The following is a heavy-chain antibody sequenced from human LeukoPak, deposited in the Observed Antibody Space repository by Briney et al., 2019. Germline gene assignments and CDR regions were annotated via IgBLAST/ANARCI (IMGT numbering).Heavy chain of an antibody. D-gene: IGHD6-19*01. CDR1: GYTFTGYY. CDR2: INPNSGGT. J-gene: IGHJ4*02. CDR3: ARGPYSSGWILYYFDY. Sequence: ASVKVSCKASGYTFTGYYMHWVRQAPGQGLEWMGWINPNSGGTNYAQKFQGRVTMTRNTSISTAYMELSSLRSEDTAVYYCARGPYSSGWILYYFDYWGQGTLVTVSS. V-gene: IGHV1-2*02.